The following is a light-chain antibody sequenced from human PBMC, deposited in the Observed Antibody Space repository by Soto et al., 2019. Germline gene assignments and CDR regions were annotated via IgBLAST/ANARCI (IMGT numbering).Light chain of an antibody. J-gene: IGKJ4*01. V-gene: IGKV1-5*03. CDR1: HHIDAW. CDR3: QQHSNYPLT. CDR2: KAS. Sequence: IQMTQSPSTLSASVGDRVTITCRASHHIDAWLAWYQQKPGKAPKVLIYKASILESGVPSRFSGSGSGTEFTLTISSLQPDDSATYYCQQHSNYPLTCGGGTKVEIK.